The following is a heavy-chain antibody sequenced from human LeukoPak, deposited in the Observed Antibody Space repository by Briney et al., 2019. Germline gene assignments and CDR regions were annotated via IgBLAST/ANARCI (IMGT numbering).Heavy chain of an antibody. D-gene: IGHD6-13*01. V-gene: IGHV3-53*01. Sequence: PGGSLRLSCTASGFIVSSNYMSWVRQAPGKGLEWVSVIYSSGSTYFADSVKGRFTISRDNSKNTVYLQVNSLRDEDTAVYYCARDLEAANTYYFDYWGQGTMVTVSS. CDR2: IYSSGST. J-gene: IGHJ4*02. CDR1: GFIVSSNY. CDR3: ARDLEAANTYYFDY.